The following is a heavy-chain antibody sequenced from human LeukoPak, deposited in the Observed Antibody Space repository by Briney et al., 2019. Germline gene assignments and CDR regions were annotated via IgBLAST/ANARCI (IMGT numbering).Heavy chain of an antibody. D-gene: IGHD3-22*01. V-gene: IGHV3-30*04. CDR1: GFTFSSYA. CDR2: ISYDGGNK. Sequence: GRSLRLSCAASGFTFSSYAMHWVRQAPGKGLEWVAVISYDGGNKYYADSVKGRFTISRDNSKNTLYLQMNSLRAEDTAVYYCARGYSSGYRSDYWGQGTLVTVSS. J-gene: IGHJ4*02. CDR3: ARGYSSGYRSDY.